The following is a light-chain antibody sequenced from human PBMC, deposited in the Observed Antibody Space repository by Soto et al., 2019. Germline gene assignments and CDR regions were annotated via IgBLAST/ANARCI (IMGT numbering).Light chain of an antibody. CDR3: QQYDNLPS. Sequence: EIVLTQSPVTLSLSPGERATLSCRASQSVSNFLAWYQQKPGQAPRLLIYDASNRATGIPARFSGSASGPDFTLTISSLEPEDFATYYCQQYDNLPSFGGGTKVEIK. CDR1: QSVSNF. J-gene: IGKJ4*01. CDR2: DAS. V-gene: IGKV3-11*01.